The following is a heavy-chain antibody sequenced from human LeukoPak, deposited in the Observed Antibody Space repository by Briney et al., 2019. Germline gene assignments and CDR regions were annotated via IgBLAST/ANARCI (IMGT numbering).Heavy chain of an antibody. CDR2: IYHSGST. CDR3: AREDSGSYSDY. Sequence: KPSETPSLTCTVSGYSISSGYYWGLIRQPPGEGLEWIGSIYHSGSTYYNPSLKSRVTISVDTSKNQFSLKLSSVTAADTAVYYCAREDSGSYSDYWGQGTLVTVSS. V-gene: IGHV4-38-2*02. CDR1: GYSISSGYY. D-gene: IGHD1-26*01. J-gene: IGHJ4*02.